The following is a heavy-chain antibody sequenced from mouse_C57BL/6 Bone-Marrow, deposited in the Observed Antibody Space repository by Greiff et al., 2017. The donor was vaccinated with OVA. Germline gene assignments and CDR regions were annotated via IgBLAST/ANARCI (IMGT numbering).Heavy chain of an antibody. CDR1: GYSFTDYN. CDR2: INPNYGTT. J-gene: IGHJ2*01. D-gene: IGHD1-1*01. V-gene: IGHV1-39*01. Sequence: VQLKESGPELVKPGASVKISCKASGYSFTDYNMNWVKQSNGKSLEWIGVINPNYGTTSYNQKFKGKATLTVDQSSSTAYMQLNSLTSEDSAVYYCARLSITTVVAKGYYFDYWGQGTTLTVSS. CDR3: ARLSITTVVAKGYYFDY.